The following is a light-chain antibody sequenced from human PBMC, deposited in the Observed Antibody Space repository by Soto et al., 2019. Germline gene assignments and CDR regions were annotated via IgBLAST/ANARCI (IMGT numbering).Light chain of an antibody. CDR3: QQYGSSPPFT. Sequence: EIVLTQSPGTLSLSPGERATLSCRASQSVSSRYLAWYQQKPGQAPRLLIYGASNRATSIPYRCSGSGSGTDFTLTISRLEPYDLAVYFCQQYGSSPPFTFGQGTKVEIK. V-gene: IGKV3-20*01. CDR1: QSVSSRY. J-gene: IGKJ2*01. CDR2: GAS.